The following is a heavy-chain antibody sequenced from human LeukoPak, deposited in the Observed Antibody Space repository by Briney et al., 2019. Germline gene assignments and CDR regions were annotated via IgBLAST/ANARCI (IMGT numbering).Heavy chain of an antibody. CDR1: GFPFNVYY. D-gene: IGHD3-22*01. CDR3: ARKDFSSGSFNY. J-gene: IGHJ4*02. V-gene: IGHV3-11*04. Sequence: PGGSLRLSCAVSGFPFNVYYMSWIRQAPGKGLEWISYIGLNGYPLDYADSVKGRFTISRDNASNLLYLDMDSLTAEDTAVYYCARKDFSSGSFNYWGQGSLVTVSS. CDR2: IGLNGYPL.